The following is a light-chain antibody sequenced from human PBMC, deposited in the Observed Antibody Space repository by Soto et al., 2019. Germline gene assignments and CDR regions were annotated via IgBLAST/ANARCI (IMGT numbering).Light chain of an antibody. Sequence: DIQMTQSPSSLSTSVGDRVTITCQASQDISNYLNWYQQKPGKAPKLXXYDASNLETGVPSRFSGIVSGTDFTFTISSLQPEDIAKYYCQQYDNLLPLTFGGGTKVDIK. CDR2: DAS. CDR3: QQYDNLLPLT. V-gene: IGKV1-33*01. J-gene: IGKJ4*01. CDR1: QDISNY.